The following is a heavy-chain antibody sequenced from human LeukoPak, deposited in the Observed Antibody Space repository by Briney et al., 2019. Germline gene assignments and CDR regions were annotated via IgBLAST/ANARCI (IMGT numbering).Heavy chain of an antibody. J-gene: IGHJ4*02. Sequence: SETLSLTCTVSGGSISSSSYYWGWIRQPPGKGLEWIGSIYYSGSTYYNPSLKSRVTISVDTSKNQFSLKLSSVTAADTAVYYCARDASYYYDSSGHKHNPNFDYWGQGTLVTVSS. CDR1: GGSISSSSYY. CDR2: IYYSGST. D-gene: IGHD3-22*01. CDR3: ARDASYYYDSSGHKHNPNFDY. V-gene: IGHV4-39*07.